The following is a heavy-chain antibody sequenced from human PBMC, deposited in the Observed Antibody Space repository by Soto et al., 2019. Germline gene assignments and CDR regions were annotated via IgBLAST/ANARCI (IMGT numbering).Heavy chain of an antibody. CDR1: GGNISSNY. Sequence: SETLSLTCTVSGGNISSNYWSWIRQPPGKGLVWIGYIYYSGSTNSNSSLKCPVKISLATSKNQFSLKLSSVTAADTAVYYSAIVNFYYDSSGYYYLGWAFDIWGQGTMVTVSS. CDR2: IYYSGST. V-gene: IGHV4-59*01. J-gene: IGHJ3*02. D-gene: IGHD3-22*01. CDR3: AIVNFYYDSSGYYYLGWAFDI.